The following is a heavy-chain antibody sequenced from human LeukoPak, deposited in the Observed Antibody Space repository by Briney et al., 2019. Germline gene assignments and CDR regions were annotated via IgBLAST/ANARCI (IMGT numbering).Heavy chain of an antibody. D-gene: IGHD5-24*01. Sequence: GGSLRLSCAASGFTFSSYGIHWVRQAPGKGLEWVALISYDGSNKYYADSVKGRFTISRDNSKNTLYLQMNSLRAEDTAVYYCATIRDGYKDYFDYWGQGTLVTVSS. CDR1: GFTFSSYG. J-gene: IGHJ4*02. V-gene: IGHV3-30*03. CDR3: ATIRDGYKDYFDY. CDR2: ISYDGSNK.